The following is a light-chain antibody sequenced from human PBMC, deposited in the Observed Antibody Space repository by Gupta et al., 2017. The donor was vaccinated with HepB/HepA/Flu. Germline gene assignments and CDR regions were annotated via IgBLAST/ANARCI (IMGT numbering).Light chain of an antibody. CDR1: ESVSRH. CDR2: DAS. V-gene: IGKV3-11*01. J-gene: IGKJ4*01. CDR3: QQRYKWPLT. Sequence: EVVLTQSPATLSLSPGERATLSCRASESVSRHLAWHQQKAVQAPRLLIYDASNRATGIPARFSGSGSGTDFTLTISSLEPEDFAVYYCQQRYKWPLTFGGGTKVEI.